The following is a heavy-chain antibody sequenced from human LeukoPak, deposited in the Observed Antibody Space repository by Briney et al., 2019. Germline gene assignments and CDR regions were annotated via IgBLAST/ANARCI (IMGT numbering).Heavy chain of an antibody. CDR2: IYYSGST. Sequence: PSETLSRTCTVSGGSISSYYWSWIRQPPGKGLDWIGYIYYSGSTNYNPSLKSRVTISVDTSKNQFSLKLSSVTAADTAVYYCARVRGYYYGSGSYYNNLYFDYWGQGTLVTVSS. V-gene: IGHV4-59*01. CDR1: GGSISSYY. CDR3: ARVRGYYYGSGSYYNNLYFDY. D-gene: IGHD3-10*01. J-gene: IGHJ4*02.